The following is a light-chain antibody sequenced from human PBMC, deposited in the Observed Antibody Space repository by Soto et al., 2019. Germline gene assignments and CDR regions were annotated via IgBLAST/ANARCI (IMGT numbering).Light chain of an antibody. CDR2: DVN. J-gene: IGLJ3*02. V-gene: IGLV2-14*01. Sequence: QSVLTQPASVSGSPGQSITISCTGTSGDVGGSNSISWYQHHPGKAPKLMIYDVNNRPSGVSNRFSGSKSGSTASLTISGLQPDDEADYYCSSYTSVSTLLFGGGTKVTVL. CDR1: SGDVGGSNS. CDR3: SSYTSVSTLL.